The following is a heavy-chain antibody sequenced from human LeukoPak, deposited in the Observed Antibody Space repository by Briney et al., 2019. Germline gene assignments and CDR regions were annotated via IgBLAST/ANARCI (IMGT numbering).Heavy chain of an antibody. D-gene: IGHD3-10*01. CDR2: IYYSGST. CDR3: ARGVPSYYFDY. V-gene: IGHV4-59*01. J-gene: IGHJ4*02. CDR1: GGSISSYY. Sequence: SETLSLTCTVSGGSISSYYWSWIRQPPGKGLEWIGYIYYSGSTNYNPSLKSRVTISVDTSKNQFSLKLSSVTAADAAVYYCARGVPSYYFDYWGQGTLVTVSS.